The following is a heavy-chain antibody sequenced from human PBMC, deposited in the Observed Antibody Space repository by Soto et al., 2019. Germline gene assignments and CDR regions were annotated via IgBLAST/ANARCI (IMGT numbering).Heavy chain of an antibody. CDR2: INAGNGNT. CDR1: GYTFTSYA. CDR3: AREESSSFDY. Sequence: ASGKVSCEASGYTFTSYAIHWVRQAPGQRLEWMGWINAGNGNTKYSQKFQGRVTITRDTSASTAYMELSSLRSEDTAVYYCAREESSSFDYWGQGTLVTVSS. J-gene: IGHJ4*02. V-gene: IGHV1-3*01. D-gene: IGHD6-6*01.